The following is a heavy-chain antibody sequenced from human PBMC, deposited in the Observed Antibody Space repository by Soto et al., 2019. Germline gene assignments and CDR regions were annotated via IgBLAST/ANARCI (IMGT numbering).Heavy chain of an antibody. D-gene: IGHD3-10*01. J-gene: IGHJ6*02. V-gene: IGHV1-69*13. CDR3: ARVGHNDMVRGVTYYYYYGMDV. Sequence: SVKVSCKASGVTFSSYAISWVRQAPGQGLEWMGGIIPIFGTANYAQKFQGRVTITADESTSTAYMELSSLRSEDTAVYYCARVGHNDMVRGVTYYYYYGMDVWGQGTTVTVSS. CDR1: GVTFSSYA. CDR2: IIPIFGTA.